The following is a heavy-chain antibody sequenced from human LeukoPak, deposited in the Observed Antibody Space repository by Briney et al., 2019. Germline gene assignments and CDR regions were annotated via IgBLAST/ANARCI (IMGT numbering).Heavy chain of an antibody. V-gene: IGHV3-7*01. J-gene: IGHJ4*02. CDR3: ARDHTVDGLVFDY. CDR2: IKQDGSEK. D-gene: IGHD6-19*01. Sequence: PGGSLRLSCAASGFTFRSYWMNWVRQAPGKGLEWVASIKQDGSEKYYVDSVKGRFSISRDNAKNSLHLQMNSLRAEDTAVYYCARDHTVDGLVFDYWGQGILVTVSS. CDR1: GFTFRSYW.